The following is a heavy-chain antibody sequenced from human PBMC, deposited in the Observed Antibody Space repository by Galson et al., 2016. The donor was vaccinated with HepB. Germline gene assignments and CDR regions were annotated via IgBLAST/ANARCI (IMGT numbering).Heavy chain of an antibody. CDR2: IYPGDSDA. J-gene: IGHJ6*02. V-gene: IGHV5-51*01. CDR1: RDSFTGYW. CDR3: ARVMVRGTHWQDI. D-gene: IGHD3-10*01. Sequence: QSGAEVKKPGESLKISCQGSRDSFTGYWIAWVRQMPGKGLEWMGIIYPGDSDAKYSPSSQGHVTSSADKSTTTAYLQWSSLTVADSAIYYRARVMVRGTHWQDIWRQGTTVTVSS.